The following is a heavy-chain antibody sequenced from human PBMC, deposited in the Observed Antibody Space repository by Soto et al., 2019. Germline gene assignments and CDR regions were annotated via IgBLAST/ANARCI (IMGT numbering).Heavy chain of an antibody. CDR2: IYYTGIT. J-gene: IGHJ4*02. CDR1: GGSISSSSPY. D-gene: IGHD6-13*01. CDR3: ATGYGSSWYDY. Sequence: QLQLQESGPGLVKPSETLSLTCGVSGGSISSSSPYWGWIRQPPGKGLQWIGNIYYTGITYFNPSLKSRVTISVDTSKKQFFLKLTSVTAADTAVYYCATGYGSSWYDYWGQGTLVTVA. V-gene: IGHV4-39*01.